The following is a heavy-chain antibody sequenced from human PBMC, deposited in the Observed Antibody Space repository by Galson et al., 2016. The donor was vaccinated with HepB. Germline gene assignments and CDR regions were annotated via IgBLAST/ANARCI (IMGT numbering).Heavy chain of an antibody. CDR3: TRGIGYYGSITSCPQDFHH. J-gene: IGHJ1*01. D-gene: IGHD2-2*01. Sequence: SVKVSCKASGGTFSGDAISWVRQAPGQWLEWMGGISPIFGTTNYAQKFQCRVTITADASKSTAYMALGSLRSEETAVYYCTRGIGYYGSITSCPQDFHHWGQGTLVSVSS. CDR1: GGTFSGDA. CDR2: ISPIFGTT. V-gene: IGHV1-69*13.